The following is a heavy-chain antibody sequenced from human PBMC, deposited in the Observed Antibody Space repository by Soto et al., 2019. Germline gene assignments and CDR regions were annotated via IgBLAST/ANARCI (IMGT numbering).Heavy chain of an antibody. D-gene: IGHD6-13*01. Sequence: SETLSLTCAVYGGSFSGYYWSWIRQPPGKGLEWFGEINHSGSTNYNPSLKSRVTISVDTSKNQFSLKLSSVTAADTAVYYCARVTGLRAAAGIWYGNYYYYYGMDVWGQGTSVT. CDR1: GGSFSGYY. CDR3: ARVTGLRAAAGIWYGNYYYYYGMDV. J-gene: IGHJ6*02. V-gene: IGHV4-34*01. CDR2: INHSGST.